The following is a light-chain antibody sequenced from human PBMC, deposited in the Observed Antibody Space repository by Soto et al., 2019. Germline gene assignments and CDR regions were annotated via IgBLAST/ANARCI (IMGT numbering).Light chain of an antibody. J-gene: IGLJ3*02. CDR2: TSN. CDR3: AAWDDSLNGPV. CDR1: TSNIGTNT. Sequence: QSVLTQPPSASGTPGQRVTISCSGSTSNIGTNTVTWYQQRPGTAPKLLIYTSNQRPSGVPDRFSGSKSGTSASLAISGLHSEDEADYYCAAWDDSLNGPVFGGGTKLTVL. V-gene: IGLV1-44*01.